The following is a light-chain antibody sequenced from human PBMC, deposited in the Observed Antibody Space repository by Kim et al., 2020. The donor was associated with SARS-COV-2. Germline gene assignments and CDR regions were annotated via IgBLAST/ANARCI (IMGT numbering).Light chain of an antibody. CDR1: SSDVGTYNF. J-gene: IGLJ3*02. V-gene: IGLV2-14*03. CDR2: EVS. CDR3: SSYTRSNARV. Sequence: GQSITISCTGTSSDVGTYNFVSWYQQHPSKAPKLMIYEVSSPPSGVSDRFSGSKSDNAASLTISGLQAEDAADYYGSSYTRSNARVFGGGTKVTVL.